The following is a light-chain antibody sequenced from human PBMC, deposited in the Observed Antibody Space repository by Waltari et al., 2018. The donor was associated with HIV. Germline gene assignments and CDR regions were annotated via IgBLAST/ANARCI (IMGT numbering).Light chain of an antibody. CDR2: DVS. Sequence: QSALTQPASVSGSPGQSITISCTGTSSDVGGYNYVSWYQQHPGKAPKLMIYDVSNRPSGVSNRFSGSKSDNTASLTISGLQAEDEADYNCSSYTSSSTPVFGTGTKVTVL. CDR1: SSDVGGYNY. J-gene: IGLJ1*01. CDR3: SSYTSSSTPV. V-gene: IGLV2-14*03.